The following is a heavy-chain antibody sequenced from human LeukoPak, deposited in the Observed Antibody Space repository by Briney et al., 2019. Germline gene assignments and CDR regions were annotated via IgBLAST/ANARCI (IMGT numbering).Heavy chain of an antibody. J-gene: IGHJ4*02. CDR3: ATQIMTYSSFDY. Sequence: ASVKVSCKASGYTFTSYGISWVRQAPGQGLEWMGWISAYNGNTNYAQKLQGRVTMTTDTSTSTAYMELRSLRSEDTAFYYCATQIMTYSSFDYWGQGTLVSVSS. CDR1: GYTFTSYG. D-gene: IGHD2-21*01. V-gene: IGHV1-18*01. CDR2: ISAYNGNT.